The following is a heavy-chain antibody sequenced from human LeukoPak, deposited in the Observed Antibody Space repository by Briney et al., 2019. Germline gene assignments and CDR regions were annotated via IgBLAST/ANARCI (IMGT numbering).Heavy chain of an antibody. CDR3: ARDGGNYYGSGSYSHPSYYYYMDV. J-gene: IGHJ6*03. CDR2: IYSSGST. D-gene: IGHD3-10*01. Sequence: PETLSLTCSVSGASISSVSNYWGWIRQPPGTALEWIGSIYSSGSTYYNPSLKSRVTISVDTSKNQFSLKLSSVTAADAAVYYCARDGGNYYGSGSYSHPSYYYYMDVWGKGTTVTISS. CDR1: GASISSVSNY. V-gene: IGHV4-39*07.